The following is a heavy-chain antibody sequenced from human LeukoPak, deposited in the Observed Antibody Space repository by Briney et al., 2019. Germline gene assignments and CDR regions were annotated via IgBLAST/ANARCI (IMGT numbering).Heavy chain of an antibody. J-gene: IGHJ4*02. D-gene: IGHD7-27*01. CDR2: ISGGGVIT. CDR3: AKVGNSFDS. Sequence: GGSLKLSCAASGFTLRSSAMAWVRQAPGKGLEWVSTISGGGVITHYADSVKGRFTISRGNSKNTMYLQMNSLRTEDTAIYYCAKVGNSFDSWGQGTLVTVSS. V-gene: IGHV3-23*01. CDR1: GFTLRSSA.